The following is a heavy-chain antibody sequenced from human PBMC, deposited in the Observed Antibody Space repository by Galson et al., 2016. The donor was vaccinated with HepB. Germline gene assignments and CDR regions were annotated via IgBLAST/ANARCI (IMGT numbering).Heavy chain of an antibody. CDR2: ISGNGGET. CDR3: AKGGHYSPFDP. J-gene: IGHJ5*02. CDR1: GFTFSHSA. D-gene: IGHD2-21*01. Sequence: SLRLSCAASGFTFSHSALTWIRQAPGKGLEWVSTISGNGGETFYADSVRGRFTISRDNSWNTLSLQTNSLRAEDTALYYCAKGGHYSPFDPWGQGTLVTVSS. V-gene: IGHV3-23*01.